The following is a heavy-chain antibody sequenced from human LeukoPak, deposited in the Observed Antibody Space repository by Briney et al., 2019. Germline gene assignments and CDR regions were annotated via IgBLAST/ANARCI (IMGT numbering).Heavy chain of an antibody. D-gene: IGHD1-26*01. V-gene: IGHV3-48*04. CDR3: AREIVGAIKSYFDY. J-gene: IGHJ4*02. Sequence: GGSLRLSCAASGFTFSSYSMNWVRQAPGKGLEWVSYISSSSSTIYYADSVKGRFTISRDNAENSLYLQMNSLRAEDTAVYYCAREIVGAIKSYFDYWGQGTLVTASS. CDR1: GFTFSSYS. CDR2: ISSSSSTI.